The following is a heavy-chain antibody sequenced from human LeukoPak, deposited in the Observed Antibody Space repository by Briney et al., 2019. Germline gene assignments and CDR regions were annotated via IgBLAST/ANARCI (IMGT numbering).Heavy chain of an antibody. CDR2: IYTSGST. D-gene: IGHD1-1*01. CDR1: GGSISSYY. J-gene: IGHJ6*03. V-gene: IGHV4-4*09. Sequence: SETLSLTCTVSGGSISSYYWSWIRQPPGKGLEWIGYIYTSGSTNYNPSLKSRVTISVDTSKNQFSLKLSSVTAADTAVYYCASSTQRHPIMHHYYYYYMDVRGKGTTVTVSS. CDR3: ASSTQRHPIMHHYYYYYMDV.